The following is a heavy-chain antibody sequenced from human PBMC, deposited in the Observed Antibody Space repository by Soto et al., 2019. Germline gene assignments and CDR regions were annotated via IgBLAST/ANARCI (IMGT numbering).Heavy chain of an antibody. CDR3: ARNGDSSDYRGWFDP. V-gene: IGHV3-66*01. Sequence: ESGGGLVQPGGSLRLSCAASGFTVSSNYMSWVRQAPGKGLEWVSVIYSGGTTYYVDSVKGRFTISRDNSKNTLYLQMNSLRAEDTAVYYCARNGDSSDYRGWFDPWGQGTLVTVSS. J-gene: IGHJ5*02. CDR1: GFTVSSNY. D-gene: IGHD3-22*01. CDR2: IYSGGTT.